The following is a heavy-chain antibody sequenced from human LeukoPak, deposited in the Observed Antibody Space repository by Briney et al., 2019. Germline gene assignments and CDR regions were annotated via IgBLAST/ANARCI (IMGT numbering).Heavy chain of an antibody. CDR1: AYSISSGYY. V-gene: IGHV4-38-2*02. Sequence: KASETLSLTCTVSAYSISSGYYWDWIRQPPGKGLEWIGSIYHSGSTYYNPSLKSRVTVSLDTSKNQISLKVRSVTAADTAVYYCARTTEDCSSTSCYQYWFDPWGQGTLVTVSS. CDR2: IYHSGST. J-gene: IGHJ5*02. D-gene: IGHD2-2*01. CDR3: ARTTEDCSSTSCYQYWFDP.